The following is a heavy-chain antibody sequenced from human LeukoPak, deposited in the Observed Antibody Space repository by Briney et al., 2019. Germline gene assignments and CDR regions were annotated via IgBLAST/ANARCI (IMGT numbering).Heavy chain of an antibody. J-gene: IGHJ4*02. CDR2: INEDGSTT. D-gene: IGHD6-13*01. Sequence: GSLRLSCAASGFTFSSNWMHWVRQAPGKGLVWVSRINEDGSTTNYADSVKGRSTIFRDNAKNTLYLQMNSLRAEDTAVYYCARSKQQLVFDYWGQGTLVTVSS. CDR1: GFTFSSNW. V-gene: IGHV3-74*01. CDR3: ARSKQQLVFDY.